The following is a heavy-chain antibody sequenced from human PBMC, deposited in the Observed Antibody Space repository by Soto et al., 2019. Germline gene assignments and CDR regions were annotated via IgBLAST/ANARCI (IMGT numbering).Heavy chain of an antibody. CDR1: GGTFSSYA. Sequence: SVKVSCKASGGTFSSYAISWVRQAPGQGLEWMGGIIPIFGTANYAQKFQGRVTITADESTSTAYMELSSLRYEDTAVDYCASVDYYGSGSDQNYYYYGRVLGG. D-gene: IGHD3-10*01. V-gene: IGHV1-69*13. J-gene: IGHJ6*02. CDR2: IIPIFGTA. CDR3: ASVDYYGSGSDQNYYYYGRVL.